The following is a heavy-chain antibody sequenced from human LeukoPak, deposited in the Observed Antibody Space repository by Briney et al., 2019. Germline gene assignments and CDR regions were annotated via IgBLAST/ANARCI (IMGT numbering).Heavy chain of an antibody. V-gene: IGHV3-23*01. J-gene: IGHJ4*02. CDR1: GFTFSSYA. Sequence: PGGSLRLSCAASGFTFSSYAMSWVRQAPGKGLEWVSGISGSGGSTYYADSVKGRFTISRDNSKNTLYLQMNSLRAEDTAVYYCATWVGYNPRPFDYWGQGTLVTVSS. CDR3: ATWVGYNPRPFDY. D-gene: IGHD5-24*01. CDR2: ISGSGGST.